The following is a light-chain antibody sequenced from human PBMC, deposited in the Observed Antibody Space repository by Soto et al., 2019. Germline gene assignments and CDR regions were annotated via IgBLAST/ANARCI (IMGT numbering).Light chain of an antibody. Sequence: DIQMTQSPSSLSASVEDRVIITCRASQSISNHLNWYQQKPGKAPKLLIFAASSLQSGVPSRFSGSRSGPDFTLTISRLEPEDFAVYFCQRYGSSPLITFGQGTRLEIK. V-gene: IGKV1-39*02. CDR2: AAS. CDR1: QSISNH. CDR3: QRYGSSPLIT. J-gene: IGKJ5*01.